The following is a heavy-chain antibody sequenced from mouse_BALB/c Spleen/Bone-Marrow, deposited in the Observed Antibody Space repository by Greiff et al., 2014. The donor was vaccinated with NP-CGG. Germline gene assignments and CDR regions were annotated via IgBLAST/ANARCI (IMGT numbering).Heavy chain of an antibody. CDR1: GDSITSGY. Sequence: VQLQQSGPSLVKPSQTLSLTCSATGDSITSGYWNWIRKFPGNKLEYMGYISYSGSTYYNPSLKSRISITRDTPKNQYYLQLNSVTTEDTATYYCARYYYGSSYWYFDVWGAGTTVTVSS. CDR3: ARYYYGSSYWYFDV. CDR2: ISYSGST. V-gene: IGHV3-8*02. J-gene: IGHJ1*01. D-gene: IGHD1-1*01.